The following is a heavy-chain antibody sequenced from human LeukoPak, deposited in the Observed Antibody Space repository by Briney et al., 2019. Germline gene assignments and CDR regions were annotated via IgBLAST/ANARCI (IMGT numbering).Heavy chain of an antibody. CDR2: INPSGGST. CDR1: GGTFSSYA. CDR3: ARKYYDILTGYLGDAFDI. Sequence: ASVKVSCKASGGTFSSYAISWVRQAPGQGLEWMGIINPSGGSTSYAQKFQGRVTMTRDTSTSTVYMELSSLRSEDTAVYYCARKYYDILTGYLGDAFDIWGQGTMVTVSS. V-gene: IGHV1-46*01. D-gene: IGHD3-9*01. J-gene: IGHJ3*02.